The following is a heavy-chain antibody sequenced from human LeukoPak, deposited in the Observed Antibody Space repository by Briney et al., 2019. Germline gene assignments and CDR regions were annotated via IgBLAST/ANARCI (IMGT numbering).Heavy chain of an antibody. Sequence: ASVKVSCKASGYTFTGYYMHWVRQAPGQGLEWMGWINPNSGGTNYAQKFQGWVTMTRDTSISTAYMELSSLRSEDTAVYYCARGLLVRYFDWSPNYYGMDVWGQGTTVTVSS. D-gene: IGHD3-9*01. V-gene: IGHV1-2*04. CDR2: INPNSGGT. CDR3: ARGLLVRYFDWSPNYYGMDV. CDR1: GYTFTGYY. J-gene: IGHJ6*02.